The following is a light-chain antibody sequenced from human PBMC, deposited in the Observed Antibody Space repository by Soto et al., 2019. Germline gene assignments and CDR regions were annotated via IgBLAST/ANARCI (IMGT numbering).Light chain of an antibody. J-gene: IGKJ3*01. Sequence: DIRMTQSPSTLSASVGDRVTITCRASQSISRSFAWYQQKPGKAPSLLIYDASSLEGGVPSRFSGSGFGTEFTLTITNLQPADFATYYCQQYSDFLISFGPGTTVDFK. CDR2: DAS. CDR3: QQYSDFLIS. CDR1: QSISRS. V-gene: IGKV1-5*01.